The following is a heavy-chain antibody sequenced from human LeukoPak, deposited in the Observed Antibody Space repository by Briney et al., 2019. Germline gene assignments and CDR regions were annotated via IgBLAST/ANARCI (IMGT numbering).Heavy chain of an antibody. Sequence: GGSLRLSCAASGFTFSSYSMNWVRQAPGKGLEWVANIKQDGSEKYYVDSVKGRFTISRDNAKNSLYLQMNSLRAEDTAVYYCARDSRIAAAGDDAFDIWGQGTMVTVSS. CDR1: GFTFSSYS. J-gene: IGHJ3*02. CDR3: ARDSRIAAAGDDAFDI. D-gene: IGHD6-13*01. CDR2: IKQDGSEK. V-gene: IGHV3-7*01.